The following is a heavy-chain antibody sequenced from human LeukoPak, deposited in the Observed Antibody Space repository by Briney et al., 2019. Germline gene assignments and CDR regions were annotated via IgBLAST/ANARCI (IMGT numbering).Heavy chain of an antibody. CDR3: ARHSGPVIPDGLDI. J-gene: IGHJ3*02. Sequence: PSETLSLTCTVSGDSIHSSVYYWGWVRQPPGKGLEWIGNVYYTGSTFYNPSLESRVTISVDTSKNQFSLKLSSMTAADTAVYFCARHSGPVIPDGLDIWGQGTMVTVSS. D-gene: IGHD4-11*01. V-gene: IGHV4-39*01. CDR1: GDSIHSSVYY. CDR2: VYYTGST.